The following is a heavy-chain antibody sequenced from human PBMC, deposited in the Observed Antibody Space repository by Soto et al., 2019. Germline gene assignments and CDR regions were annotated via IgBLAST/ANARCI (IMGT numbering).Heavy chain of an antibody. D-gene: IGHD2-15*01. CDR1: GGTFSSYV. V-gene: IGHV1-69*06. CDR2: IIPMYGTG. Sequence: QVQLVQSGAEVKKPGSSVKVSCKASGGTFSSYVISWVRQAPGQGLEWMGGIIPMYGTGNYAQRFQDRVTITADTFASTAYMELSSLRSDDTAVYYCARDLGGCSGGSCRYNWFDPWGQVTLVTVSS. CDR3: ARDLGGCSGGSCRYNWFDP. J-gene: IGHJ5*02.